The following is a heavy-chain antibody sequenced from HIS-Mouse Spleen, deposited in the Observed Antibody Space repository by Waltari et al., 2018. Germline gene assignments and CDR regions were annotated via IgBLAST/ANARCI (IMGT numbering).Heavy chain of an antibody. CDR1: GGSISSSSYY. CDR2: NYYSGGP. D-gene: IGHD6-13*01. V-gene: IGHV4-39*07. Sequence: QLQLQESGPGLVKPSETLSLTCTVSGGSISSSSYYWGWIRQPPGKGREWIGSNYYSGGPYSNPSLKGLVTISVDTSKNQFSLKLSSVTAADTAVYYCAREIPYSSSWYDWYFDLWGRGTLVTVSS. CDR3: AREIPYSSSWYDWYFDL. J-gene: IGHJ2*01.